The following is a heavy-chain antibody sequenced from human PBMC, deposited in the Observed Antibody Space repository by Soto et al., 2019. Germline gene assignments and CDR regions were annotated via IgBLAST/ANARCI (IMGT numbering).Heavy chain of an antibody. CDR2: ISGSGAST. Sequence: HPGGSLRLSCAASGFTLRSYAMSWVRQAPGKGLEWVSAISGSGASTYYADSVKGRFTISRDKSKNTLYLQMNSLRAEDTAVYYCAKFRSTSYRSSSLPFDYWGQGTLVTVSS. J-gene: IGHJ4*02. V-gene: IGHV3-23*01. CDR1: GFTLRSYA. CDR3: AKFRSTSYRSSSLPFDY. D-gene: IGHD2-2*01.